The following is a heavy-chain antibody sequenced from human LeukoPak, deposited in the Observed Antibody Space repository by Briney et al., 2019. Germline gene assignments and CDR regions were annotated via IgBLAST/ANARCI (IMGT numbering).Heavy chain of an antibody. J-gene: IGHJ4*02. D-gene: IGHD3-10*01. CDR2: INQDGTEK. CDR1: GFSFTTYW. CDR3: AKLAKYFYGSETYYFFEH. Sequence: GGSLRLSCAASGFSFTTYWMSWVRQAPGKGLEWVANINQDGTEKYYVDSVKGRFTISRDNAKSSLYLQMNSLRVEDTAVYYCAKLAKYFYGSETYYFFEHWGQGTPVTASS. V-gene: IGHV3-7*01.